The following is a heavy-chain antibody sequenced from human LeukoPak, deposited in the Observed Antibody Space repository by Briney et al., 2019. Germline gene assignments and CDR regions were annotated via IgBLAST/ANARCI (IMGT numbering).Heavy chain of an antibody. CDR3: ARSLDGSGGYYRDFGY. J-gene: IGHJ4*02. D-gene: IGHD3-22*01. V-gene: IGHV3-66*01. CDR1: GFTVSSNY. CDR2: IYSGGSA. Sequence: PGGSLRLSCAASGFTVSSNYMSWVRQAPGKGLEWVSVIYSGGSAYYADSVKGRFTISRDNSKNTLYLQMNSLRAEDTAVYYCARSLDGSGGYYRDFGYWGQGTLVTVSS.